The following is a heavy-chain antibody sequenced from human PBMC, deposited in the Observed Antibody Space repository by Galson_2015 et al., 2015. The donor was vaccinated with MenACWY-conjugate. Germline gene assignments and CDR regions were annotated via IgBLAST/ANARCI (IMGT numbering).Heavy chain of an antibody. V-gene: IGHV3-15*04. CDR2: LGSATAGETE. D-gene: IGHD6-13*01. CDR3: TTYLWAAVPGRLNY. CDR1: GVSGGNVW. J-gene: IGHJ4*02. Sequence: ALRIGGAGAGVSGGNVWIGGGRQGSGEGLEWGGRLGSATAGETEEDAAPVSDRVHLSRDGSRNMLDLQMNSLKTEDTAMYYCTTYLWAAVPGRLNYWGQGTLVTVSS.